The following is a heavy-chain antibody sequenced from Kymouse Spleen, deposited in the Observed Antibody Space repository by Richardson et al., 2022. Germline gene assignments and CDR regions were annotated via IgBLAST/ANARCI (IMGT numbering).Heavy chain of an antibody. D-gene: IGHD4-23*01. CDR1: GFTFDDYA. CDR3: AKDIRWRGNYYYGMDV. Sequence: EVQLVESGGGLVQPGRSLRLSCAASGFTFDDYAMHWVRQAPGKGLEWVSGISWNSGSIGYADSVKGRFTISRDNAKNSLYLQMNSLRAEDTALYYCAKDIRWRGNYYYGMDVWGQGTTVTVSS. J-gene: IGHJ6*02. CDR2: ISWNSGSI. V-gene: IGHV3-9*01.